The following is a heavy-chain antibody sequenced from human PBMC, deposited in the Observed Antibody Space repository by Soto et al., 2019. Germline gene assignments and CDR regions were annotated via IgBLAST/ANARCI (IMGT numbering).Heavy chain of an antibody. V-gene: IGHV1-2*04. CDR2: INPNSGGT. CDR3: ARGGVVVVAATFYYYYGMDV. J-gene: IGHJ6*02. D-gene: IGHD2-15*01. CDR1: GYTFTGYY. Sequence: ASVKVSCKASGYTFTGYYMHWVRQAPGQGLEWMGWINPNSGGTNYAQKFQGWVTMTRDTSISTAYMELSRLRSDDTAVYYCARGGVVVVAATFYYYYGMDVWGQGTTVTVSS.